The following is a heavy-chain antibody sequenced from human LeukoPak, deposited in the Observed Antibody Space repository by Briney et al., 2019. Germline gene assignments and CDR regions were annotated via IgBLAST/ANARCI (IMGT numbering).Heavy chain of an antibody. CDR2: ISGSGGST. J-gene: IGHJ4*02. CDR3: TKVRSGSSNWALRVFDY. CDR1: GFTFSSYA. D-gene: IGHD4-11*01. Sequence: GGSLRLSCAASGFTFSSYAMSWVRQAPGKGLEWVSAISGSGGSTYYADSVKGRFTISRDNSKNTLYLQMNSLRVEDTAVYYCTKVRSGSSNWALRVFDYWGQGALVTVSS. V-gene: IGHV3-23*01.